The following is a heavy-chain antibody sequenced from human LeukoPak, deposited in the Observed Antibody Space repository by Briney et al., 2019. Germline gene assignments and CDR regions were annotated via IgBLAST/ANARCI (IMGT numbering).Heavy chain of an antibody. D-gene: IGHD2-2*01. CDR2: IKQDGGEK. CDR1: GFTFSSYW. V-gene: IGHV3-7*05. Sequence: PAGSLRLSCAASGFTFSSYWMSWVRQAPGKGLEWVANIKQDGGEKYYVDSVKGRFTISRDNAKNSLYLQMNSLRAEDTAVYYCARDQRYCSSSSCPWEPFDYWGQGTLVTVSS. CDR3: ARDQRYCSSSSCPWEPFDY. J-gene: IGHJ4*02.